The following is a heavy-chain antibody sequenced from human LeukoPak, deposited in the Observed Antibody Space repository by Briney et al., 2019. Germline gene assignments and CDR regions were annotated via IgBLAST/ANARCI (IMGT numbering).Heavy chain of an antibody. Sequence: HPGGSLRLSCAASGFTFSTYAMTWVRQAPGKGLEWVSGISSRGGSTYYADSVKGRFTISRDNSKNTLYLQMNSLRAEDTAVYYCAKDLTQFSGFYYFDYWGQGTLVTVSS. D-gene: IGHD5-12*01. J-gene: IGHJ4*02. CDR2: ISSRGGST. V-gene: IGHV3-23*01. CDR1: GFTFSTYA. CDR3: AKDLTQFSGFYYFDY.